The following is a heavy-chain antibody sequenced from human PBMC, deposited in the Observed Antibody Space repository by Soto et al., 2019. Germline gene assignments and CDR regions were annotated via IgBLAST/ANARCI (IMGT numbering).Heavy chain of an antibody. V-gene: IGHV4-30-4*01. CDR1: GGSISSGEYY. Sequence: PSESLSLTCTVSGGSISSGEYYWSWIRQPPGKGLEWIGYIYYSGSNYYNPSLESRVTISVDTSKNQFSLKLSSVTAADTAVYYCARGGGRLLGYWGQGILVTLSS. D-gene: IGHD2-15*01. CDR3: ARGGGRLLGY. J-gene: IGHJ4*02. CDR2: IYYSGSN.